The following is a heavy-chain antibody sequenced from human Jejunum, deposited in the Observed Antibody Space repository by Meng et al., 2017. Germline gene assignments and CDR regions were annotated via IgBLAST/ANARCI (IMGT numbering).Heavy chain of an antibody. D-gene: IGHD6-13*01. V-gene: IGHV4-39*07. CDR1: GGSINSRDNY. Sequence: SETLSLTCTVSGGSINSRDNYWGWIRQSPGKGLEWIGSIYYSGRSYYNPSLRSRITMSIDTSKNQFSLKLRSVTAADTSIYYCTTSPGIAGTWFDPWGQGTLVTVSS. CDR2: IYYSGRS. J-gene: IGHJ5*02. CDR3: TTSPGIAGTWFDP.